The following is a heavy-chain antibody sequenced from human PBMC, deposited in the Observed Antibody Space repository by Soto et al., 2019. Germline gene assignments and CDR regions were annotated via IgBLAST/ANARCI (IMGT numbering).Heavy chain of an antibody. J-gene: IGHJ4*02. D-gene: IGHD2-21*02. CDR2: TDWDDDK. V-gene: IGHV2-70*04. CDR3: ARIPPYCGGDCAHPLDY. Sequence: SGPTLVNPTQTLTLTCTFSGFSLSTSGMRVSWFRQPPGKALEWLARTDWDDDKFYSTSLKTRLTISKDTSKNQVVLTMTNMDPVDTATYYCARIPPYCGGDCAHPLDYWGQGTLVTVSS. CDR1: GFSLSTSGMR.